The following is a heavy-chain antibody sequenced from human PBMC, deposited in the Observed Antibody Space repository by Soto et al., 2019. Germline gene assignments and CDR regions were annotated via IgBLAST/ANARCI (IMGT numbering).Heavy chain of an antibody. CDR2: VNPDNGGT. V-gene: IGHV1-2*02. Sequence: ASVKVSCKASGYTFTGNYIHWVRQAPGQGLEWMGWVNPDNGGTTSAEKFQGRVTMTRDTSVTTAYMELYRLTSDDTAVYYCARDPRPPSGWLGFWEYGMDVWGQGTTVTVSS. CDR1: GYTFTGNY. CDR3: ARDPRPPSGWLGFWEYGMDV. J-gene: IGHJ6*02. D-gene: IGHD3-3*01.